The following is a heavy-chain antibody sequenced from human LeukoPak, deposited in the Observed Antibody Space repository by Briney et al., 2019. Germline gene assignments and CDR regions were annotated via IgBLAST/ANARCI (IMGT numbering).Heavy chain of an antibody. J-gene: IGHJ5*02. CDR2: IYYSGST. CDR1: GGSISSSSYY. V-gene: IGHV4-39*01. D-gene: IGHD6-19*01. CDR3: ARQSVAGTDNWFDP. Sequence: PSETLSLTCTVSGGSISSSSYYWGWIRQPPGKGLEWIGSIYYSGSTCYNPSLKSRVTISVDTSKNQFSLKLSSVTAADTAVYYCARQSVAGTDNWFDPWGQGTLVTVSS.